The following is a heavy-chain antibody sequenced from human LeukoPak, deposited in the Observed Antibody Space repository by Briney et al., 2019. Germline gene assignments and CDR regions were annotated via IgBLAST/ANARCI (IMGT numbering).Heavy chain of an antibody. CDR2: MNPNSGNT. Sequence: ASVXXXCKASGYTFTSYDINWVRQATGQGVEGMGWMNPNSGNTGYAQKFQGRVTITRNTAISKDYMEMSSVRDEDTAVYYCARGHVAAAGSQSGAFDIWGQGTMVTVSS. D-gene: IGHD6-13*01. CDR3: ARGHVAAAGSQSGAFDI. J-gene: IGHJ3*02. CDR1: GYTFTSYD. V-gene: IGHV1-8*03.